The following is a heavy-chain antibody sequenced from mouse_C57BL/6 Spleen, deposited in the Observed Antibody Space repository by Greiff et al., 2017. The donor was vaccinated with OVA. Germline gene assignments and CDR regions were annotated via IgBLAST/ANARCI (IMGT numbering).Heavy chain of an antibody. CDR2: IRLKSDNYAT. D-gene: IGHD2-10*01. CDR1: GFTFSNYW. V-gene: IGHV6-3*01. CDR3: TAAYYCNYGAWFAY. J-gene: IGHJ3*01. Sequence: EVKVVESGGGLVQPGGSMKLSCVASGFTFSNYWMNWVRQSPEKGLEWVAQIRLKSDNYATYYAESVKGRFTISRDDSKSSVYLQMNNLRAEDTGIYYCTAAYYCNYGAWFAYWGQGTLVTVSA.